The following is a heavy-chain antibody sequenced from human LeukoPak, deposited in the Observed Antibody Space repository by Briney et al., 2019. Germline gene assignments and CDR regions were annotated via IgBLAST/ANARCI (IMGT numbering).Heavy chain of an antibody. CDR1: GYTFTSYD. J-gene: IGHJ4*02. D-gene: IGHD3-22*01. V-gene: IGHV1-8*01. CDR2: MNPNSGNT. CDR3: AKDHYSSGYYYPDY. Sequence: ASVKVSCKASGYTFTSYDINWVRQATGQGLEWMGWMNPNSGNTGYAQKFQGRVTMTRNTSISTAYMELSSLRSEDTAVYYCAKDHYSSGYYYPDYWGQGTLVTVSS.